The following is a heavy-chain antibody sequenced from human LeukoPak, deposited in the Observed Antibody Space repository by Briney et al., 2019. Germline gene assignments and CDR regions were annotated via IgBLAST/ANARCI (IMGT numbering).Heavy chain of an antibody. CDR3: ARAGHTFGVVIRLGY. Sequence: PGGSLRLSCAASGFTFSSYWMSWVRQAPGKGLEWVAHIKQDGSEKYYVDSVKGRFTISRDKAKNSLYLQMNSLTAEDTAVYYCARAGHTFGVVIRLGYWGQGTLVTVSS. D-gene: IGHD3-16*02. V-gene: IGHV3-7*01. J-gene: IGHJ4*02. CDR1: GFTFSSYW. CDR2: IKQDGSEK.